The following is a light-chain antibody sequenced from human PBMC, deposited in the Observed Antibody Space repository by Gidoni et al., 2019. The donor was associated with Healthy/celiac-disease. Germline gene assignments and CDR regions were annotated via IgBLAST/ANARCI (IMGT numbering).Light chain of an antibody. CDR3: CSYAGSYTLGV. V-gene: IGLV2-11*01. J-gene: IGLJ3*02. Sequence: QSALTQPRPVSGTPGQAGTISCTGTSRDGVGYNYVSWYQQHPGTAPKLMIYDVSKRPSGVPDRFSGSKSGNTASLTISGLQAEDEADYYCCSYAGSYTLGVFGGGTKLTVL. CDR2: DVS. CDR1: SRDGVGYNY.